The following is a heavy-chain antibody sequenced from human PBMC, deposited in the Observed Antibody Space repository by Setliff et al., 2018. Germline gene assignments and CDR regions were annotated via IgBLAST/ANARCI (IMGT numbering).Heavy chain of an antibody. CDR3: TRGPKDFVVPPTANIFDY. Sequence: GASVKVSCKTSGYNFITFGISWVRQAPGQGLEWMGWINGASGNTKYSQKFQGRVTITRDTSASTAHMELSSLRSEDTAVYYCTRGPKDFVVPPTANIFDYWGQGTVVTAPQ. CDR1: GYNFITFG. CDR2: INGASGNT. J-gene: IGHJ4*02. V-gene: IGHV1-3*01. D-gene: IGHD2-2*01.